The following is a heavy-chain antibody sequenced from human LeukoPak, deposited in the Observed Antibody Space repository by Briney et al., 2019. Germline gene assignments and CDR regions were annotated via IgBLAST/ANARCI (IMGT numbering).Heavy chain of an antibody. CDR2: IIPILGIA. D-gene: IGHD5-18*01. Sequence: APVKVSSKASGGIFSSYAISGVRQAGSQGLEWMGRIIPILGIANYAQKFQGRVTITADKSTSTAYMELSSLRSEDTAVYYCASEGDTAMMKGYWGQGTLVTVSS. CDR3: ASEGDTAMMKGY. J-gene: IGHJ4*02. CDR1: GGIFSSYA. V-gene: IGHV1-69*04.